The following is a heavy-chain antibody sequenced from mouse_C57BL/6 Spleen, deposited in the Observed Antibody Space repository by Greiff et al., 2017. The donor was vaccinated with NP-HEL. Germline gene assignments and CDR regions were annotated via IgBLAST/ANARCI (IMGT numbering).Heavy chain of an antibody. D-gene: IGHD1-1*01. CDR3: ARSPPYYCSSPHYFDV. Sequence: QVQLQQPGAELVKPGASVKLSCKASGYTFTSYWMHWVKQRPGQGLEWIGMIHPNSGSTNYNEKFKSKATLTVDKSSSTASMQLSSLTSEDSAVYYGARSPPYYCSSPHYFDVWGTGTTVTVSS. CDR2: IHPNSGST. CDR1: GYTFTSYW. J-gene: IGHJ1*03. V-gene: IGHV1-64*01.